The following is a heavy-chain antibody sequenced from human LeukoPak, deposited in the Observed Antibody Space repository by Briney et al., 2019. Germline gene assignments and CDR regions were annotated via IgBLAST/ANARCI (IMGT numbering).Heavy chain of an antibody. CDR3: VNGGSIAVATPLDY. CDR1: GFTFSSYA. V-gene: IGHV3-23*01. CDR2: ITGSGGST. Sequence: GGSLRLSCAASGFTFSSYAMSWVRQAPGKGLEWVSGITGSGGSTYYADSVKGRFTISRGNSKNTLYLQMNSLRAEDTAVYYRVNGGSIAVATPLDYWGQGTLVTVSS. J-gene: IGHJ4*02. D-gene: IGHD6-19*01.